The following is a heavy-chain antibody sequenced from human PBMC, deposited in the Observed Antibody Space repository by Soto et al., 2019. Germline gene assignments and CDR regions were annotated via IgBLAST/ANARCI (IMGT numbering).Heavy chain of an antibody. V-gene: IGHV3-30-3*01. CDR1: GFTFRNYA. CDR3: ARGDREDIAVVIGVRPGEYGVDV. J-gene: IGHJ6*02. CDR2: PSYDGGNK. D-gene: IGHD2-15*01. Sequence: QVQLVESGGGVVQPGRSLRLSCAASGFTFRNYAMHWVRQAPGKGLECVAVPSYDGGNKFYRDYVKGRFTISRDNSKNTLYLQINSLRYEDTAVYYCARGDREDIAVVIGVRPGEYGVDVWGQGTTVTVSS.